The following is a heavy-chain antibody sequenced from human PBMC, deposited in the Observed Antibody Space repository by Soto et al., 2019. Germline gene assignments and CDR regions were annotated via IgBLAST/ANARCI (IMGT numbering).Heavy chain of an antibody. CDR2: IYYSGST. CDR1: GGSISSGDHY. J-gene: IGHJ4*02. D-gene: IGHD2-15*01. CDR3: ARVADCSGGRCYFSVDY. Sequence: QVQLQESGPGLVEPSQTLSLTCTVSGGSISSGDHYWSWIRQPPGKGLEWIGYIYYSGSTYYNPSLKSRVTISVDTSKNQFSLKLSSVTAADTAVYYCARVADCSGGRCYFSVDYWGQGTLVTVSS. V-gene: IGHV4-30-4*01.